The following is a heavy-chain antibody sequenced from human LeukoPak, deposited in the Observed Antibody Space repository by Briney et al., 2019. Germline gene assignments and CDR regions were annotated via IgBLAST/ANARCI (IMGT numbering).Heavy chain of an antibody. Sequence: PGGPLRLSCAASRFTFSTYNMNWVRQAPGKGLEWVSYISSSSGTIYYADSVKGRFTISRDNAKNSLYLQMDSLRAEDTAVYYCARDLVGYSYVFDIWGQGTMVTVSS. J-gene: IGHJ3*02. D-gene: IGHD5-18*01. CDR3: ARDLVGYSYVFDI. CDR1: RFTFSTYN. V-gene: IGHV3-48*04. CDR2: ISSSSGTI.